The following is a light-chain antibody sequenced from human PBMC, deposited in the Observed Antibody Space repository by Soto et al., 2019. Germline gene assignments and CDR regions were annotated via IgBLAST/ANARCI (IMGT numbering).Light chain of an antibody. J-gene: IGKJ1*01. CDR2: GAS. CDR3: QQYGSSPWT. V-gene: IGKV3-20*01. Sequence: IVLKQSPGTLSLSPGERATLSCRASQSVSSSYLAWYQQKPGQAPRLLIYGASSRATGIPDRFSGSGSGTDFTLTISRLEPEDFAVYYCQQYGSSPWTFGQLTKVDI. CDR1: QSVSSSY.